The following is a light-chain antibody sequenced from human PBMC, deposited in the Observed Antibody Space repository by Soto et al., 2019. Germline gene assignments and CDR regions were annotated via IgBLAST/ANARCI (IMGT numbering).Light chain of an antibody. Sequence: EIVLTQSPATLSLSPGERAPLSCRASQSVSSNLAWYQQKPGQAPRLLIYDASNRATGIPARFSGSGSGTDFTLTISSLEPEDCAVYYCQQRNNWPRTFGQGTKVEIK. CDR2: DAS. V-gene: IGKV3-11*01. J-gene: IGKJ1*01. CDR3: QQRNNWPRT. CDR1: QSVSSN.